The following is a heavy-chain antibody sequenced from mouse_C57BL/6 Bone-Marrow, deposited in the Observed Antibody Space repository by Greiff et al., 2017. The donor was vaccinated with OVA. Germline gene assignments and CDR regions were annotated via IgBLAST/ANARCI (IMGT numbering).Heavy chain of an antibody. Sequence: QVQLQQSGAELVRPGASVKLSCKASGYTFTDYYINWVKQRPGQGLEWIARIYPGSGNTYYNEKFKGKATLTAAKSSSTAYMQLSSLTSEDSAVYFCARGLYYGSSPYYFDYWGQGTTLTVSS. CDR3: ARGLYYGSSPYYFDY. CDR2: IYPGSGNT. V-gene: IGHV1-76*01. D-gene: IGHD1-1*01. J-gene: IGHJ2*01. CDR1: GYTFTDYY.